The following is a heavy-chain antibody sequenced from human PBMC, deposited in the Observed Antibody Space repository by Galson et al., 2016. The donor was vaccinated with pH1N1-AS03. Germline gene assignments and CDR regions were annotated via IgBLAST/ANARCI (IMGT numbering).Heavy chain of an antibody. Sequence: SVKVSCKASGGNFRTHPISWVRQAPGQGLEWMGGIMPVFGPAKYAQKFQGRVTISADESTSTAYMELNNLRPEDTAGYYCATDHYETSDFRGAWDYWGQGTPVTVSS. V-gene: IGHV1-69*13. CDR2: IMPVFGPA. CDR1: GGNFRTHP. J-gene: IGHJ4*02. CDR3: ATDHYETSDFRGAWDY. D-gene: IGHD3-22*01.